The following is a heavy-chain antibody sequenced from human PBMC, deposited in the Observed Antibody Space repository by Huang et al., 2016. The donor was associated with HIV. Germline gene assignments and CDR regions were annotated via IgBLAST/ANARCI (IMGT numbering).Heavy chain of an antibody. CDR3: ASSLRRYQAYGFNI. V-gene: IGHV5-51*01. D-gene: IGHD3-3*01. CDR1: GFTFTDYW. J-gene: IGHJ3*02. Sequence: EQLVQSGSEVKKPGQSLKISCTSSGFTFTDYWIGWVRQMPGKGLEWRGIIYPGDHDVRFSPSLQGQVSIVADTSISTVYLQWNNLKASDTAIYYCASSLRRYQAYGFNIWGQGTMVTVSS. CDR2: IYPGDHDV.